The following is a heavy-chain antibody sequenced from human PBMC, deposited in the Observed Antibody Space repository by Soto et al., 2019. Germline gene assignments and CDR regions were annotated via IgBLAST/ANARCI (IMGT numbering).Heavy chain of an antibody. CDR1: GFTFSSYG. CDR3: ARDRMNGDYVYYFDY. D-gene: IGHD4-17*01. Sequence: GGSLRLSCAASGFTFSSYGMHWVRQAPGKGLEWVAVIWYDGSNKYYADSVKGRFTISRDNSKNTLYLQMNSLRAEDTAVYYCARDRMNGDYVYYFDYWGQGTLVTVSS. J-gene: IGHJ4*02. V-gene: IGHV3-33*01. CDR2: IWYDGSNK.